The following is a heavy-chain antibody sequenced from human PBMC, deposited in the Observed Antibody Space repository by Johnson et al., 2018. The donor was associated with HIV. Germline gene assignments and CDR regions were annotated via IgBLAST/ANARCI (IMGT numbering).Heavy chain of an antibody. CDR3: ASSNVVGYSNYPDAFDI. J-gene: IGHJ3*02. D-gene: IGHD6-13*01. V-gene: IGHV3-43D*03. CDR2: ISWDGGST. CDR1: GFTFDDYA. Sequence: VQLVESGGVVVQPGGSLRLSCAASGFTFDDYAMHWVRQAPGKGLEWVSLISWDGGSTYYADSVKGRFTISRDNSKNSLYLQMNSLRAEDTAVYYCASSNVVGYSNYPDAFDIWGQGTMVTVSS.